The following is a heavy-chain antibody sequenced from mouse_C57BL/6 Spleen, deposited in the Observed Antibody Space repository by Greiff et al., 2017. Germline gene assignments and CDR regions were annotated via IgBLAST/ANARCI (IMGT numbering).Heavy chain of an antibody. CDR3: AAYSMIKDWFAY. CDR2: IDPSDSET. V-gene: IGHV1-52*01. CDR1: GYTFTSYW. D-gene: IGHD2-4*01. J-gene: IGHJ3*01. Sequence: QVQLQQPGAELVRPGSSVKLSCKASGYTFTSYWMHWVKQRPIPGLEWIGNIDPSDSETHYNQKFKDKATLTVDKSSSTAYMQLSSLTSEDSAVYYCAAYSMIKDWFAYWGQGTLVTVSA.